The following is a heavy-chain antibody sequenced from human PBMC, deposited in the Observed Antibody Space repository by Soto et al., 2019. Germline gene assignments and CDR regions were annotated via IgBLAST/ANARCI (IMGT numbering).Heavy chain of an antibody. J-gene: IGHJ2*01. CDR3: ARPRGTTPAVWYFDL. CDR1: GDYISSHY. Sequence: QVQLQESGPGLVKPSETLSLTCTVSGDYISSHYWSWIRQPPGKGLEWIGYVYHSGKTDSKPSLKSRVTISMDTSKTPISLSLTSATAADTAVYYCARPRGTTPAVWYFDLWGRGTLVTVSS. V-gene: IGHV4-59*08. D-gene: IGHD2-2*01. CDR2: VYHSGKT.